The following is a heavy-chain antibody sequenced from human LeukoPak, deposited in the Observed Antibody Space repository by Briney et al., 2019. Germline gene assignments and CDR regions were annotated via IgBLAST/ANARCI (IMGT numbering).Heavy chain of an antibody. CDR2: LSRSGSRT. Sequence: LGGSLSLSCVGSGFRFSNYAMNWVRQAPGKGLQWVSALSRSGSRTFYADSVKGRFTISRDNSKNTLYLQMDSLRAEDTAIYYCAKDDSSGYYHDHWGQGTLVTVSS. CDR1: GFRFSNYA. D-gene: IGHD3-22*01. CDR3: AKDDSSGYYHDH. V-gene: IGHV3-23*01. J-gene: IGHJ5*02.